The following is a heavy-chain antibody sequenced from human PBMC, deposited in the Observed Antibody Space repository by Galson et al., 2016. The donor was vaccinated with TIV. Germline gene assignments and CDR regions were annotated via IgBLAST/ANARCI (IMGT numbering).Heavy chain of an antibody. CDR3: ARVDPLLDCSGGTCQYYYYGMDI. D-gene: IGHD2-15*01. CDR1: GFTFDTYS. J-gene: IGHJ6*02. Sequence: GSLRLSCAASGFTFDTYSMNWVRQAPGEGLQWVSYISRTSDTIYYADSVKGRFTISRDNAKGSLYLQMNSLRAEDTAMYYCARVDPLLDCSGGTCQYYYYGMDIWGQGTTVTVS. CDR2: ISRTSDTI. V-gene: IGHV3-48*01.